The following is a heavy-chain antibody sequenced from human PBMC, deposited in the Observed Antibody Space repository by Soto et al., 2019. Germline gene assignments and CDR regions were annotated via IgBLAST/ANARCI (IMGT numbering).Heavy chain of an antibody. CDR1: GSSIRSTDYY. V-gene: IGHV4-30-4*01. J-gene: IGHJ5*02. D-gene: IGHD2-21*02. Sequence: SGTLSLTCTVSGSSIRSTDYYWIWIRQSPGKGLEWIGYVYYTGSTYYNPSLMSRLTISVDTSKNQFSLKLTSVTAAETAVYYCVRTAREGAVAPHWFDRWGQGTQVTVSS. CDR3: VRTAREGAVAPHWFDR. CDR2: VYYTGST.